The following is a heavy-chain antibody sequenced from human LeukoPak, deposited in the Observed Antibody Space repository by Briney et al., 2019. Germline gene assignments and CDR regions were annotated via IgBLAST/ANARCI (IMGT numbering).Heavy chain of an antibody. CDR2: IYYSGNT. CDR3: ARETGDVEDDWYFDL. J-gene: IGHJ2*01. D-gene: IGHD7-27*01. Sequence: PLETLSLTCTVSGDSISGSSYYWGWIRQPPGKGLEWIGRIYYSGNTYYSPSLKSRVTRSVETSKNQFSLNLSSVTAADTAVYYCARETGDVEDDWYFDLWGRGTLVTVPS. V-gene: IGHV4-39*02. CDR1: GDSISGSSYY.